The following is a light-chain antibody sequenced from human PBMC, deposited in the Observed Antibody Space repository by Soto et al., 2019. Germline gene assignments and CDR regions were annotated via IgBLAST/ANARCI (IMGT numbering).Light chain of an antibody. V-gene: IGLV2-8*01. CDR1: SSDVGGYNY. CDR3: SSYAGSNNLGV. J-gene: IGLJ3*02. Sequence: QSALTQPPSASGSPGQSVTISCTGTSSDVGGYNYVSWYQQHPGKAPKLMIYEVSKRXSXXXDRXSGSKSGNTASLTVSGLQAEDEADYYCSSYAGSNNLGVFGGGTKLTVL. CDR2: EVS.